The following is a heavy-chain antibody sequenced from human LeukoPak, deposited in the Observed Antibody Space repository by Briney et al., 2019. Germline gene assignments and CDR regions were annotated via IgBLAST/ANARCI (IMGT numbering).Heavy chain of an antibody. Sequence: ASVKVSCKASGYTFTGYYMHWVRQAPGQGLEWMGWINPNSGGTNYAQKFQGRGTMTRDTAIRTAYMELSRLRSDDTAVYYCARGGGTYYYDSSGYYYEWFDPWGQGTLVTVSS. CDR1: GYTFTGYY. CDR2: INPNSGGT. V-gene: IGHV1-2*02. J-gene: IGHJ5*02. D-gene: IGHD3-22*01. CDR3: ARGGGTYYYDSSGYYYEWFDP.